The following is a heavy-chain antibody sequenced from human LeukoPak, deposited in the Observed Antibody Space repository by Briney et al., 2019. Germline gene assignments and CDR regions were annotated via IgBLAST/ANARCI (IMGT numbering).Heavy chain of an antibody. D-gene: IGHD2-2*01. V-gene: IGHV4-38-2*02. CDR1: GFSIRDGNY. Sequence: PSETLSLTCNVSGFSIRDGNYWGWIRPPPGKGLEWLGSLHQSGTTYYNASLKSRVTLSVDTSKNQFSLQPSSVTAADTAMYHCVRSGLGYCDIGTCYVNWFDPRGQGLLVTVSS. CDR2: LHQSGTT. CDR3: VRSGLGYCDIGTCYVNWFDP. J-gene: IGHJ5*02.